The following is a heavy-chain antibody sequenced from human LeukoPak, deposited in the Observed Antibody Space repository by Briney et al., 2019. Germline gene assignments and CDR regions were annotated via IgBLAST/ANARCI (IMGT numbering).Heavy chain of an antibody. J-gene: IGHJ4*02. Sequence: PGGSLRLSCAASGFTFSSYSMNWVRQAPGKGLEWVSYISSSSSTIYYADSVKGRFTISRDNAKNSLYLQMNSLRAEDTAVYYCARGEHYYDSSGYSSFDYWGQGTLVTVSS. V-gene: IGHV3-48*04. CDR3: ARGEHYYDSSGYSSFDY. CDR2: ISSSSSTI. D-gene: IGHD3-22*01. CDR1: GFTFSSYS.